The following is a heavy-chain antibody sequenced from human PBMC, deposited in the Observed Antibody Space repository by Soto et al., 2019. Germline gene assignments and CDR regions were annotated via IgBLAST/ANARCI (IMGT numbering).Heavy chain of an antibody. Sequence: QVQLVESGGGVVQSGGSLRLSCAASGFTFTSYGFHWVRQAPGKGLEWVAVIWYDGSKEYYADSVKDRFTISKDNSKTTVYLHMNSLTAEDTAVYYCARDGEGGVGKFYLGLWGRGTLVTVSA. CDR3: ARDGEGGVGKFYLGL. D-gene: IGHD3-10*01. CDR1: GFTFTSYG. V-gene: IGHV3-33*01. CDR2: IWYDGSKE. J-gene: IGHJ2*01.